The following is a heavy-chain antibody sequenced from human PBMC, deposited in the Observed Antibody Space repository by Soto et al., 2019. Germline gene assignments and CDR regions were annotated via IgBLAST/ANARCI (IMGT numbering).Heavy chain of an antibody. J-gene: IGHJ4*02. CDR1: GGSMSSNY. Sequence: QVHLRESGPGLVKPSDTLSLTCTVSGGSMSSNYWSWIRQSPDKGLEWIGFVYYGGTSYTPSFESRVTLSLDPPKTQFSMELSLVTAADTGVYYCVTYRVALYFEYWGQGTLVTVAS. V-gene: IGHV4-59*07. D-gene: IGHD1-26*01. CDR2: VYYGGT. CDR3: VTYRVALYFEY.